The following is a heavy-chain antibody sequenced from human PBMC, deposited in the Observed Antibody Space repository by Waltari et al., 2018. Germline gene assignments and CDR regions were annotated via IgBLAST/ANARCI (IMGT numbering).Heavy chain of an antibody. CDR1: GFSFSLYW. V-gene: IGHV3-7*01. Sequence: EVQLVESGGGLVQPGGSLRLSCAASGFSFSLYWMNWVRQAPGKGLEWGANSKQDGTEKYYVDSVRGRFTISRDNAKNSVYLQMNSLRDEDTAVYYCARGGASWGQGTLVTVSS. CDR3: ARGGAS. J-gene: IGHJ5*02. D-gene: IGHD1-26*01. CDR2: SKQDGTEK.